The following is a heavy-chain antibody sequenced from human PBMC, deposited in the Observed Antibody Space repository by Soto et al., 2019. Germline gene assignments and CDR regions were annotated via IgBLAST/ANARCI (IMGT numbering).Heavy chain of an antibody. Sequence: GGSLRLSCAASGFTFSSYAMSWVRQAPGKGLEWVSGISGSGTTTYYADSVKGRFTISRDNSKNTMYLQMNSLRAEDTAVYYCAKDLAGATRGRFDYWGQGTLVTVSS. D-gene: IGHD1-26*01. J-gene: IGHJ4*02. V-gene: IGHV3-23*01. CDR2: ISGSGTTT. CDR3: AKDLAGATRGRFDY. CDR1: GFTFSSYA.